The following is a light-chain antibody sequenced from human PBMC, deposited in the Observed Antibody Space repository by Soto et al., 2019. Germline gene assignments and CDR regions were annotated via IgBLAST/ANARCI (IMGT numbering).Light chain of an antibody. J-gene: IGKJ1*01. CDR1: QSVLYSPNNKNY. CDR2: WAS. CDR3: QQYINARQT. Sequence: DIVMTQSPDSLAVSLGERATINCKSSQSVLYSPNNKNYLAWYQQKPGQPPKLLVYWASTRESGVPDRFSGSGSETDFTLTINSLQAEDVAVYYCQQYINARQTFGQGTKVEIK. V-gene: IGKV4-1*01.